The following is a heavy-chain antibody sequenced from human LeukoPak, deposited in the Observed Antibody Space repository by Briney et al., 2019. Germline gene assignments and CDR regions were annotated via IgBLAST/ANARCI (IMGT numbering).Heavy chain of an antibody. D-gene: IGHD2-8*01. CDR3: ARPLVRTRYHFDY. CDR1: GCTVSSNY. CDR2: IYSGGST. Sequence: GGSLRLSCAASGCTVSSNYMSWVRQPPGKGLDWASVIYSGGSTYYADSVKVRFTISRDNAKNTLYLQTNTLRAEDTAVYYCARPLVRTRYHFDYRGQATLLTVSS. V-gene: IGHV3-66*04. J-gene: IGHJ4*02.